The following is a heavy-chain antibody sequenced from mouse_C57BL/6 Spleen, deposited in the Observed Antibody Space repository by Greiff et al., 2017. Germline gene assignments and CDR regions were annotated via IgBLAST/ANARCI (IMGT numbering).Heavy chain of an antibody. Sequence: EVKVVESGEGLVKPGGSLKLSCAASGFTFSSYAMSWVRQTPEKRLEWVAYISSGGDYIYYADTVKGRFTISRDNARNTLYLQMSSLKSEDTAMYYCTRDRIYYGSSYDWYFDVWGTGTTVTVSS. V-gene: IGHV5-9-1*02. D-gene: IGHD1-1*01. CDR3: TRDRIYYGSSYDWYFDV. CDR1: GFTFSSYA. CDR2: ISSGGDYI. J-gene: IGHJ1*03.